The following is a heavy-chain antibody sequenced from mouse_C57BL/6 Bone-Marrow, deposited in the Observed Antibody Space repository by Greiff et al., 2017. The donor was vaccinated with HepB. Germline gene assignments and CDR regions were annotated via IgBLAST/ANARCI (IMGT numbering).Heavy chain of an antibody. CDR1: GFSFNTYA. Sequence: EVQLVESGGGLVQPKGSLKLSCVASGFSFNTYAMNWVRQAPGKGLEWVARIRSKSNNYATYYADSVKDRFTISRDDSESMLYLQMNNLKTEDTDMYYCVRHEDYCGSSHWYFDVWGTGTTVTVSS. CDR3: VRHEDYCGSSHWYFDV. D-gene: IGHD1-1*01. CDR2: IRSKSNNYAT. J-gene: IGHJ1*03. V-gene: IGHV10-1*01.